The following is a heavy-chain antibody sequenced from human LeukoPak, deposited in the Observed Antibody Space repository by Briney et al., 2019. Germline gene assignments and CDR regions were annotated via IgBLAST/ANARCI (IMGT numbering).Heavy chain of an antibody. V-gene: IGHV3-13*01. CDR3: ARGCLGYCSSTSCCVLGAFDI. J-gene: IGHJ3*02. Sequence: GGSLRLSCAASGFTFSSYDMHWVRQATGKGLEWVSAIGTAGDTYYPGSVKGRFTISRENAKNSLYLQMNSLRAGDTAVYYCARGCLGYCSSTSCCVLGAFDIWGQGTMVTVSS. CDR1: GFTFSSYD. D-gene: IGHD2-2*01. CDR2: IGTAGDT.